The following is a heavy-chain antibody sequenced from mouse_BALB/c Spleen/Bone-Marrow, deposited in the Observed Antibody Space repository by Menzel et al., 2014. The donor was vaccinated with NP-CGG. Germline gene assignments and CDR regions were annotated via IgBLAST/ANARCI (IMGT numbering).Heavy chain of an antibody. D-gene: IGHD2-4*01. Sequence: EVHLVESWGNLVKSGGSLKLSCAASGFTFSSYGMSWVRQTPEKRLEWVATISGGGSYTFYPDSVKGRFTISSDNAKNNLYLQLSSLRSEDTALYYCARHAYYDQTEVSFVYWGQGTLVTVSA. V-gene: IGHV5-9-2*01. CDR1: GFTFSSYG. CDR2: ISGGGSYT. CDR3: ARHAYYDQTEVSFVY. J-gene: IGHJ3*01.